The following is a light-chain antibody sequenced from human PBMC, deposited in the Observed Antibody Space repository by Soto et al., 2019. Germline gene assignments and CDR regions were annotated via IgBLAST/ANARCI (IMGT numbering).Light chain of an antibody. V-gene: IGKV3-11*01. CDR1: QSVGTY. J-gene: IGKJ3*01. CDR2: DVS. CDR3: QQRSNWPPSVT. Sequence: EILLTQSPATLSLSPGERATLSCRASQSVGTYLAWYQQKPGQAPRLLIYDVSNRAPGIPARFSGSGSGTDFTLTISSLEPEDFAVYYCQQRSNWPPSVTFGPGTKVDIK.